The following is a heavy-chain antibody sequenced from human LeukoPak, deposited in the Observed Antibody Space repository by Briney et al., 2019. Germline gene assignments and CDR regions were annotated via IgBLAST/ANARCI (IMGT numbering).Heavy chain of an antibody. CDR2: ISGSGGST. CDR3: AKDGSGWYLFSAGYFDY. V-gene: IGHV3-23*01. Sequence: GGSLRLSCAASGFTFSSYAMSRVRQAPGKGLEWVSAISGSGGSTYYADSVKGRFTISRDNSKNTLYLQMNSLRAEDTAVYYCAKDGSGWYLFSAGYFDYWGQGTLVTVSS. CDR1: GFTFSSYA. D-gene: IGHD6-19*01. J-gene: IGHJ4*02.